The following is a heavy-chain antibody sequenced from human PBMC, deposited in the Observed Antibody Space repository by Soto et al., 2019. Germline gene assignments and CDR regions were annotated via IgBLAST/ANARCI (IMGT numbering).Heavy chain of an antibody. Sequence: QVQLVQSGAEVKKSRASVKVSCKASGYTFTNYYMHWVRQAPGQGLEWMGMIDPSGGSTTYAQKFQGRDTMTRDTSASTVYMEVSSLRSEDTAVYYCARDRVGDMISNCYYGMDVWGQGTTVTVSS. J-gene: IGHJ6*02. CDR3: ARDRVGDMISNCYYGMDV. CDR1: GYTFTNYY. CDR2: IDPSGGST. V-gene: IGHV1-46*01. D-gene: IGHD3-16*01.